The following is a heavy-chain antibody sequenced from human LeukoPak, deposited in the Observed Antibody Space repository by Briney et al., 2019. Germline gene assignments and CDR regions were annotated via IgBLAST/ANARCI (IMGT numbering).Heavy chain of an antibody. D-gene: IGHD3-22*01. CDR2: IYNDGTP. J-gene: IGHJ4*02. V-gene: IGHV4-39*01. Sequence: SETLSLTCTVSYGSVSSNRYYWVWIRQPPGKGLEWIANIYNDGTPHYNPSLKSRVSISVDTSNNEFSLRLRSVTAADTAIYYCARTLYYYDSSTYTAFDYWGQGSVVAVSS. CDR1: YGSVSSNRYY. CDR3: ARTLYYYDSSTYTAFDY.